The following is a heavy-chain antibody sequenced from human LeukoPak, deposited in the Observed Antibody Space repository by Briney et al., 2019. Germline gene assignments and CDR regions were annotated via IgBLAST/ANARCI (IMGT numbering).Heavy chain of an antibody. D-gene: IGHD3-10*01. CDR3: ARSRGWYGDWFDP. J-gene: IGHJ5*01. V-gene: IGHV1-3*01. CDR1: GYTFTSYA. Sequence: ASVKVSCKASGYTFTSYAMHWVRQAPGQRLEWMGWINAGNGNTKYSQKFQGRVTITRDTSASTAYMELSSLRSEDTAVYYCARSRGWYGDWFDPWGQGTLVTVSS. CDR2: INAGNGNT.